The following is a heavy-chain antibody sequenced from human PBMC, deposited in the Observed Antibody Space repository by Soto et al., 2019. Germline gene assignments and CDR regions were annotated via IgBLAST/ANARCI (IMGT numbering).Heavy chain of an antibody. CDR1: DFIFSDYY. Sequence: EVHLVESGGGLVQPGGCLRLSCVASDFIFSDYYIDWVRKAPGKGLEWVGRSRNKAQSYTTEYAASVKGRFTFSRDDSKTSIYLQMNSLKIEDTAVYYCVRATKTVNTNFDYWGQGTLVTVSS. J-gene: IGHJ4*02. V-gene: IGHV3-72*01. CDR2: SRNKAQSYTT. CDR3: VRATKTVNTNFDY. D-gene: IGHD2-21*02.